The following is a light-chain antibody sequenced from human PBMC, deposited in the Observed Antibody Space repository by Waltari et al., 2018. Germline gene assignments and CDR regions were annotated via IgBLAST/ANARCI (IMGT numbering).Light chain of an antibody. Sequence: AIRITQSPSSLSASTGDRVTITCRASQGISSYLAWDQQKPGKAPKLLIYAASTLHSGVPSRFSGSGSGTDFTLTISCLQSEDFATYYCQQYYSYPLAFGPGTKVDIK. CDR1: QGISSY. CDR3: QQYYSYPLA. V-gene: IGKV1-8*01. CDR2: AAS. J-gene: IGKJ3*01.